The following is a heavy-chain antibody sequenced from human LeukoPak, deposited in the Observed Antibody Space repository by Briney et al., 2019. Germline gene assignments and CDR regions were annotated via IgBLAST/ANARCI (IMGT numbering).Heavy chain of an antibody. Sequence: SETLSLTCTVSGGSISSGSYYWSWIRQPAGKGLEWIGRIYTSGSTNYNPSLKSRVTISVDTSKNQFSLKLSSVTAADTAVYYCAREGPYGSGSLRWFDPWGQGTLVTVSS. CDR1: GGSISSGSYY. CDR2: IYTSGST. J-gene: IGHJ5*02. CDR3: AREGPYGSGSLRWFDP. D-gene: IGHD3-10*01. V-gene: IGHV4-61*02.